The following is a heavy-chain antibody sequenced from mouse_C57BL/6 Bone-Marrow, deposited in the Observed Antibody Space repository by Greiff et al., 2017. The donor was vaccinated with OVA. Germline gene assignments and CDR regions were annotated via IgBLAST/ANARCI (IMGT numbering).Heavy chain of an antibody. CDR1: GYTFTNYW. D-gene: IGHD2-1*01. CDR2: INPSTGGT. Sequence: QVQLQQSGAELVRPGTSVKMSCKASGYTFTNYWIGWAKQRPGHGLEWIGEINPSTGGTTYNQKFKAKATLTVDKSSSTAYMQLKSLTSEDSAVYYCAREGDGNYDYWGQGTTLTVSS. V-gene: IGHV1-63*01. CDR3: AREGDGNYDY. J-gene: IGHJ2*01.